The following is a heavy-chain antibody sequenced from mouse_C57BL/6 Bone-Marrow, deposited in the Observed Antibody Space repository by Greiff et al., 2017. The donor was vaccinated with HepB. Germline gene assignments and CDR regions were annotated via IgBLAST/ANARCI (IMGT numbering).Heavy chain of an antibody. CDR2: ISDGGSYT. D-gene: IGHD2-3*01. CDR3: ARDGEGYYAWFAY. V-gene: IGHV5-4*01. J-gene: IGHJ3*01. CDR1: GFTFSSYA. Sequence: EVKLVESGGGLVKPGGSLKLSCAASGFTFSSYAMSWVRQTPEKRLGWVATISDGGSYTYYPDNVKGRFTISRDNAKHNLYLQMRHLKSEDTAMYYCARDGEGYYAWFAYWGQGTLVTVSA.